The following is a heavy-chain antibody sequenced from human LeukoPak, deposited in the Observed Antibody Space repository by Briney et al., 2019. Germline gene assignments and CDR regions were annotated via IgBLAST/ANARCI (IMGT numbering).Heavy chain of an antibody. V-gene: IGHV3-73*01. Sequence: PGGSLRLSCAASGLTFSNAWMSWVRQASGKGLEWVGRIRSKANTYATAYAASVEGRFTVSRDDSKNTAYLQMNSLKTEDTAVYYCVRRMGGGNYYGLDVWGQGTTVTVSS. CDR3: VRRMGGGNYYGLDV. J-gene: IGHJ6*02. D-gene: IGHD5-24*01. CDR2: IRSKANTYAT. CDR1: GLTFSNAW.